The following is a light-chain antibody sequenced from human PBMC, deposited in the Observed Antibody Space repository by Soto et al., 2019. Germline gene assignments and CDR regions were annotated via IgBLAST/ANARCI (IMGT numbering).Light chain of an antibody. CDR3: GTWDSSLSAVL. Sequence: QSVLTQPPSVSAARGQKVTISCSGSSSNIGNNYVSWYQQLPGTAPKLLIYDNNKRPSGIPDRFSGSKSGTSATLGITGLLTGDEGDYYCGTWDSSLSAVLFGGGTKLTVL. CDR1: SSNIGNNY. J-gene: IGLJ2*01. V-gene: IGLV1-51*01. CDR2: DNN.